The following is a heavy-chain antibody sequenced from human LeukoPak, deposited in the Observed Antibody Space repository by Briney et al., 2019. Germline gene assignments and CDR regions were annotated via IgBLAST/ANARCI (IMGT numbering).Heavy chain of an antibody. CDR2: IYPDDSDT. J-gene: IGHJ4*02. CDR3: TRRGYSGSYSYYFDY. Sequence: GESLKISCKTSGFTFTTYWIAWVRQMPGRGLEWMGIIYPDDSDTRYSPSFQGQVTISADKSISTAYLQWGSLKASDTAMYYCTRRGYSGSYSYYFDYWGPGTLVTVSS. CDR1: GFTFTTYW. V-gene: IGHV5-51*01. D-gene: IGHD5-12*01.